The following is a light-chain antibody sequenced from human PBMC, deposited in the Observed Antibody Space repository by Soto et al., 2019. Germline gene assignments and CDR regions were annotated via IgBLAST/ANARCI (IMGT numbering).Light chain of an antibody. J-gene: IGKJ1*01. CDR3: QQYNTFWT. Sequence: IQLSQSPSSLSASVGDRVTITCRASQSISSWLAWYQQKPGKAPKLLIYDASSLESGVPSRFSGSGSGTEFTLTITSLQPDDFATYYCQQYNTFWTFGPGTTVDIK. CDR1: QSISSW. CDR2: DAS. V-gene: IGKV1-5*01.